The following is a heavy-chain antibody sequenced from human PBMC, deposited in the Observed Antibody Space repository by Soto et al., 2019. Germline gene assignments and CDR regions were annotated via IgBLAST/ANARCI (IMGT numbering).Heavy chain of an antibody. D-gene: IGHD3-16*02. CDR2: ISYSGAT. V-gene: IGHV4-39*01. Sequence: SETLSLTCTVSGGSVSSGTYYWGWIRQPPEKGLEWIASISYSGATYFSPSLRSRVTISIDTSKNQFSLKLTSVTAADSAMYYCAVIPXGLVRIEYWGQGTLVTVSS. CDR3: AVIPXGLVRIEY. CDR1: GGSVSSGTYY. J-gene: IGHJ4*02.